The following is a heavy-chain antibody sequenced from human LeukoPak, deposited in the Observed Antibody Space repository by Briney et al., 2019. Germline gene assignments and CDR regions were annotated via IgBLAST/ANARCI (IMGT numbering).Heavy chain of an antibody. CDR3: ARYCSGGSCYALDAFDI. V-gene: IGHV3-53*01. J-gene: IGHJ3*02. D-gene: IGHD2-15*01. CDR1: GFTFSSNY. CDR2: IYSGGST. Sequence: PGGSLRLSCAASGFTFSSNYMSWVRQAPGKGLEWVSVIYSGGSTYYADSVKGRFTISRDNSKNTLYLQMNSLRAEDTAVYYCARYCSGGSCYALDAFDIWGQGTMVTVSS.